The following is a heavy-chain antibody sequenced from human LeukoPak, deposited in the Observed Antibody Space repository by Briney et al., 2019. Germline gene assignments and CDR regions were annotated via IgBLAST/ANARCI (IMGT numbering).Heavy chain of an antibody. J-gene: IGHJ4*02. V-gene: IGHV1-69*04. D-gene: IGHD3-3*01. CDR2: IIPILGIA. CDR1: GGTFSSYA. Sequence: ASVKVSCKASGGTFSSYAISWVRQAPGQGLEWMGRIIPILGIANYAQKFQGRVTITADKSTSTAYMELSSLRSEDTAVYYCAKDYDSWSGYSTNDYWGQGTLVTVSS. CDR3: AKDYDSWSGYSTNDY.